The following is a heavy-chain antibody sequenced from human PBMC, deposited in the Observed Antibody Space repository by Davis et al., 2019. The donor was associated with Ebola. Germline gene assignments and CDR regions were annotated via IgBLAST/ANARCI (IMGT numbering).Heavy chain of an antibody. J-gene: IGHJ4*02. CDR1: GGSIISSSYY. CDR3: ARLSGAQGRYFDY. D-gene: IGHD7-27*01. CDR2: IYYSGST. Sequence: MPGGSLRLSCTVSGGSIISSSYYWGWIRQPPGKGLEWIGSIYYSGSTYYNPSLKSRVTISVDTSKNQFSLKLSSVTAADTAVYYCARLSGAQGRYFDYWGQGTLVTVSS. V-gene: IGHV4-39*01.